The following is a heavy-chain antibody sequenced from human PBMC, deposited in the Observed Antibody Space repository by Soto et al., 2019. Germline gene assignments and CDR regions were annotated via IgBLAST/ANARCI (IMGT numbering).Heavy chain of an antibody. CDR3: AKGSIVVVPAALDY. J-gene: IGHJ4*02. CDR1: GFTFSSYA. CDR2: ISGSGGST. D-gene: IGHD2-2*01. Sequence: PGGSLRLSCAASGFTFSSYAMSWVRQAPGKGLEWVSAISGSGGSTYYADSVKGRFTISRGNSKNTLYLQMNSLRAEDTAVYYCAKGSIVVVPAALDYWGQGTLVTVSS. V-gene: IGHV3-23*01.